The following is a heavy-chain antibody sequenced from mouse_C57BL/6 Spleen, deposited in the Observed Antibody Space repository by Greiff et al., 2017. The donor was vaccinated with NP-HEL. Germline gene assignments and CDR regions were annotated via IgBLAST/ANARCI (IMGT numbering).Heavy chain of an antibody. CDR1: GYTFTSYW. J-gene: IGHJ1*03. CDR2: IDPSDSYT. V-gene: IGHV1-69*01. Sequence: QVQLQQPGAELVMPGASVKLSCKASGYTFTSYWMHWVKQRPGQGLEWIGEIDPSDSYTNSNQKFTGKSTLTADKSSSTAYMQLSSLTTEDSAVYYCARYWDGYFDVWGTGTTVTVSS. D-gene: IGHD4-1*01. CDR3: ARYWDGYFDV.